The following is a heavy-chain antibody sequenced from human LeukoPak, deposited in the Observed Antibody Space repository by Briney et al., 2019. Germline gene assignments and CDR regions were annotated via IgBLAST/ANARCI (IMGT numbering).Heavy chain of an antibody. CDR2: ISGSGGST. CDR3: AKVSVEQWLARTAEYFQH. Sequence: PGGSLRLSCAASGFTFSSYAMSWVRQAPGKGLEWVSAISGSGGSTYYADSVKGRFTISRDNSKNTLYLQMNSLRAEDTAVYYCAKVSVEQWLARTAEYFQHWGQGTLVTVSS. J-gene: IGHJ1*01. CDR1: GFTFSSYA. V-gene: IGHV3-23*01. D-gene: IGHD6-19*01.